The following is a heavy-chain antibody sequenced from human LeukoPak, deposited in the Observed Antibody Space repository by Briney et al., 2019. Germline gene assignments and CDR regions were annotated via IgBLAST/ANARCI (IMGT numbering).Heavy chain of an antibody. V-gene: IGHV3-23*01. J-gene: IGHJ4*02. CDR2: ISGSGGST. D-gene: IGHD4-17*01. Sequence: GGSLRLSCAASGFTFSSYAMSWVRQAPGKGLEWVSVISGSGGSTYYADSVKGRFTTSRDNSKNTLYLQMNSLRAEDTAVYYCAKDHDYGTKPYDYWGQGTLVTVSS. CDR1: GFTFSSYA. CDR3: AKDHDYGTKPYDY.